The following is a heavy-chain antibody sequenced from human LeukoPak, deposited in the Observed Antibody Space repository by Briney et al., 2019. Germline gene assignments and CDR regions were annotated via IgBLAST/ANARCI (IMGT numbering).Heavy chain of an antibody. J-gene: IGHJ4*02. CDR3: ARGGADYVIGY. V-gene: IGHV3-11*06. CDR2: ISSSSSYT. D-gene: IGHD4-17*01. Sequence: PGGSLRLSCAASGFTFSDYYMSWFRQAPGKGLEWISFISSSSSYTNYADSVKGRFTISRDNTKNSLYLQMNNLRAEDTAVYYCARGGADYVIGYWGQGTLVSVSS. CDR1: GFTFSDYY.